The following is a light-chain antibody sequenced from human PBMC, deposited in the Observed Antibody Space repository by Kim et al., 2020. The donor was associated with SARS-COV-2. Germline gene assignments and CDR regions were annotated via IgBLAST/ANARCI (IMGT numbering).Light chain of an antibody. V-gene: IGKV3-20*01. Sequence: EIVLTQSPGPLSLSPGERATLSCRASQSVNNNYLAWYQQKPGQAPRLLIYAASSRVTVIPDRFSGGGSGTDFTLTISRLEPEDFAVYYCEQYGISPRTFGQGTKVEIK. J-gene: IGKJ1*01. CDR1: QSVNNNY. CDR3: EQYGISPRT. CDR2: AAS.